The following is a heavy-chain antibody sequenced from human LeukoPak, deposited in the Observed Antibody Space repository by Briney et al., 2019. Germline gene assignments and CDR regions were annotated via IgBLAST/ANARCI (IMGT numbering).Heavy chain of an antibody. V-gene: IGHV4-39*01. J-gene: IGHJ4*02. CDR1: GGSISSSSYY. CDR3: ARHGMYYSGTGFDY. D-gene: IGHD3-10*01. CDR2: IYYSGST. Sequence: SETLSLTCTVSGGSISSSSYYWGWIRQPPGKGLEWIGSIYYSGSTYYNPSLKSRVTISVDTSKNQFSLKLSSVTAADTAVYYCARHGMYYSGTGFDYWGQGTLVTVSS.